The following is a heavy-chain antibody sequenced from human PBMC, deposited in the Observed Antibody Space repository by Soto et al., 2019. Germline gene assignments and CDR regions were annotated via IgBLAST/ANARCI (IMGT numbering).Heavy chain of an antibody. CDR2: IKNDGSEQ. J-gene: IGHJ4*02. CDR1: GFTFSTYY. V-gene: IGHV3-7*03. CDR3: SRENWFQDY. D-gene: IGHD3-10*01. Sequence: LRLSCAAAGFTFSTYYMTWVRQAPGKGLEWVASIKNDGSEQYYVDSVKGRFTISRDNAKNSLYLQMNSLRAGDTALYYCSRENWFQDYWGQGTRVTVSS.